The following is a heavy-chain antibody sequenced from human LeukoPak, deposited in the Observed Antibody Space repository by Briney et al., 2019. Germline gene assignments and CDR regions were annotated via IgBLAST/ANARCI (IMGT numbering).Heavy chain of an antibody. J-gene: IGHJ4*02. CDR2: ISSSSRNT. CDR1: GFTFSDHY. V-gene: IGHV3-11*03. Sequence: GGSLRLSCAASGFTFSDHYMSWIRQAPGKGLEWVSYISSSSRNTNYADSAKGRFTISRDNAKNSLSLQMNSLRAEDTAVYFCARSLSAYTPLAVDYWGQGTLVTVSS. CDR3: ARSLSAYTPLAVDY. D-gene: IGHD5-18*01.